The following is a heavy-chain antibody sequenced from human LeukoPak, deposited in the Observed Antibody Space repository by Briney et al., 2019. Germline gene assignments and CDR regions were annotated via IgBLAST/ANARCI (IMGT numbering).Heavy chain of an antibody. D-gene: IGHD3-10*01. CDR1: GGSFSGYY. CDR3: ARGTMVRGVPFDY. Sequence: PSGTLSLTCAVYGGSFSGYYWSWIRQPPGKGLEWIGEINHSGSTNYNPSLKSRVTISVDTSKNQFSLKLSSVTAADTAVYYCARGTMVRGVPFDYWGQGGLVTVSS. J-gene: IGHJ4*02. V-gene: IGHV4-34*01. CDR2: INHSGST.